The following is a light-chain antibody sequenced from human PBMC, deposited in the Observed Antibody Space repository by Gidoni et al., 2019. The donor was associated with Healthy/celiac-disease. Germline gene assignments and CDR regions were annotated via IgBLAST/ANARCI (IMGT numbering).Light chain of an antibody. CDR3: QHLGT. CDR2: KAS. J-gene: IGKJ1*01. CDR1: QSISSW. Sequence: DIQMTQSPSTLSASVGDRVTITCRASQSISSWLAWYQQKPGKAPKLLIYKASSLESGVPSRFSGSGSGTEFTRTISSLQPDDFATYYCQHLGTFGQGTKVEIK. V-gene: IGKV1-5*03.